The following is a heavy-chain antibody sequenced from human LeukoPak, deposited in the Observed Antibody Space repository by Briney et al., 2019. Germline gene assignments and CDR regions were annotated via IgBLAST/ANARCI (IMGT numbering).Heavy chain of an antibody. J-gene: IGHJ4*02. CDR2: IRYDGSNK. CDR1: GFTFSSYG. V-gene: IGHV3-30*02. D-gene: IGHD3-22*01. CDR3: ARAPEYWLLLPLGY. Sequence: GGSLRLSCAASGFTFSSYGMHWVRQAPGKGREWVAFIRYDGSNKYYADSVKGRFTISRDNSKNTLYLQMNSLRAEDTAVYYCARAPEYWLLLPLGYWGQGTLVTVSS.